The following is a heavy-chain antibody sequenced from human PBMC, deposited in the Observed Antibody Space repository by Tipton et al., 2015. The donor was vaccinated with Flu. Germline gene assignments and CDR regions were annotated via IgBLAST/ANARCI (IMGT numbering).Heavy chain of an antibody. D-gene: IGHD3-3*01. V-gene: IGHV3-23*01. Sequence: GSLRLSCSAAGFSFSSLAMHWVRQAPGKGLEWVSSISGSGGYTYYADSVKGRFTISRDNSKSTLYLQMDSLRADDTAVYFCARDFQEYYFDYWGQGTVVTVSP. J-gene: IGHJ4*02. CDR1: GFSFSSLA. CDR3: ARDFQEYYFDY. CDR2: ISGSGGYT.